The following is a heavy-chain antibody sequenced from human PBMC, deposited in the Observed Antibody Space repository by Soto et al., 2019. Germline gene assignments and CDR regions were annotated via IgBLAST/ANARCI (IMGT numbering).Heavy chain of an antibody. CDR2: IYYSGST. V-gene: IGHV4-59*01. CDR3: ARETTIHYGMDV. Sequence: SETLSLTCTVSGGSISSYYWSWIRQPPGKGLEWIGYIYYSGSTNYNPSLKSRVTISVDTSKNQFSLKLSSVTAADTAVYYCARETTIHYGMDVWGQGTTVTVSS. D-gene: IGHD5-12*01. J-gene: IGHJ6*02. CDR1: GGSISSYY.